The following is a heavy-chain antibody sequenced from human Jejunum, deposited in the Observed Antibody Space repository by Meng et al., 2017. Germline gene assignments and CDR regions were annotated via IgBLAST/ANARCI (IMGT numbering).Heavy chain of an antibody. CDR3: ASRPVGIRTYYFDC. CDR2: VFHSGTP. V-gene: IGHV4-4*02. J-gene: IGHJ4*02. Sequence: GRLQASGPGLGKPSGTLSLTCAVSGGSITSTKWWSWVRQTPGKGLEWIGEVFHSGTPNYNPSLMSRLTMSVDKSKNQFSLNLTSVTAADTAVYYCASRPVGIRTYYFDCWGQGTLVTVSS. D-gene: IGHD2-21*01. CDR1: GGSITSTKW.